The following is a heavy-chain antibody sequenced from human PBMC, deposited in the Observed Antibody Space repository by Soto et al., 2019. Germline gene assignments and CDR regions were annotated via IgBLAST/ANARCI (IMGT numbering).Heavy chain of an antibody. J-gene: IGHJ4*02. V-gene: IGHV3-23*01. D-gene: IGHD4-4*01. CDR1: GFTFSSYA. CDR2: ISGSGGST. Sequence: GGSLRLSCAASGFTFSSYAMSWVRQAPGKGLEWVSAISGSGGSTYYADSVKGRFTISRDNSKNTLYLQMNRLRAEDAAVYYCAKGREVTVTPFDPIDYWGQGTLVTVSS. CDR3: AKGREVTVTPFDPIDY.